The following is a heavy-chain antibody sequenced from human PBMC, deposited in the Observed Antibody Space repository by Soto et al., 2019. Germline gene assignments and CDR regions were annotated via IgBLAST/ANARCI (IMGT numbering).Heavy chain of an antibody. J-gene: IGHJ4*02. CDR3: ARGKYCSSPSCYFYIDY. D-gene: IGHD2-2*01. CDR2: INPSGGST. V-gene: IGHV1-46*01. CDR1: GYTFTSYY. Sequence: QVQLVQSGAEVKKPGASVKVSCKASGYTFTSYYMHWVRQAPGQGLDWMGIINPSGGSTSYAQKFQGRVTMPRDTSTSTVYMELSSLRSEDTAVYYCARGKYCSSPSCYFYIDYWGQGTLVTVSS.